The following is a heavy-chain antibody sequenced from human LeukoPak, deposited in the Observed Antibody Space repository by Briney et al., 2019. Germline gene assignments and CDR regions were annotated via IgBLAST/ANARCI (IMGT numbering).Heavy chain of an antibody. CDR1: GFTFNYYY. CDR2: INHSGST. CDR3: ARAPRRFTMVRGGNYYYYMDV. D-gene: IGHD3-10*01. J-gene: IGHJ6*03. Sequence: LRLSCAASGFTFNYYYISWIRQAPGKGLEWIGEINHSGSTNYNPSLKSRVTISVDTSKNQFSLKLSSVTAADTAVYYCARAPRRFTMVRGGNYYYYMDVWGKGTTVTISS. V-gene: IGHV4-34*01.